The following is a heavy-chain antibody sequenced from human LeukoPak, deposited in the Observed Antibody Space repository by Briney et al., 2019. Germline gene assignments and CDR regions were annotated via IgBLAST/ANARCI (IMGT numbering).Heavy chain of an antibody. CDR3: ARHQYYYDSSGYLDY. CDR2: IYYSGST. J-gene: IGHJ4*02. D-gene: IGHD3-22*01. Sequence: PPQTLSLTCTVSVGSIISGGYYWSWIRHHPGKGLEWIGYIYYSGSTYYNPSLKCRVTISVDTSKNQFSLKLSSVTAADTAVYYCARHQYYYDSSGYLDYWGQGTLVTVSS. CDR1: VGSIISGGYY. V-gene: IGHV4-31*03.